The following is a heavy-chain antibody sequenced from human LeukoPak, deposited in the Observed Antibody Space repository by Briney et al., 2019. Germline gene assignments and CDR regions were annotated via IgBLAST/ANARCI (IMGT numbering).Heavy chain of an antibody. V-gene: IGHV4-39*01. J-gene: IGHJ4*02. CDR3: ARHEGSAGTSIDF. D-gene: IGHD3-10*01. CDR1: GGSISDKNFY. Sequence: SETLSLTCFVSGGSISDKNFYWAWLRQPPGKPLEWIGNIFYRGSTYYNPSLKSRVTILVDTSRNQFTLKVSSLTAADTAIYYCARHEGSAGTSIDFWGQGTLVTVSS. CDR2: IFYRGST.